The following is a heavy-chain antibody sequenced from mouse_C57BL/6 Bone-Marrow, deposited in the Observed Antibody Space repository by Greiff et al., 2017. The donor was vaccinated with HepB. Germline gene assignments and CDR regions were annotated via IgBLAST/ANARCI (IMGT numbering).Heavy chain of an antibody. CDR3: VRQNGYYVHYYAMDY. CDR2: IRSKSNNYAT. Sequence: EVKLMESGGGLVQPKGSLKLSCAASGFSFNTYAMNWVRQAPGKGLEWVARIRSKSNNYATYYADSVKDRFTISRDDSESMLYLQLNNLKTEDTAMYYCVRQNGYYVHYYAMDYWGQGTSVTVSS. V-gene: IGHV10-1*01. J-gene: IGHJ4*01. CDR1: GFSFNTYA. D-gene: IGHD2-3*01.